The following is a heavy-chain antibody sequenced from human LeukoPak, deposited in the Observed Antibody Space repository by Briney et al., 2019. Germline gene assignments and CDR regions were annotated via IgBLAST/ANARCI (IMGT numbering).Heavy chain of an antibody. V-gene: IGHV4-4*02. D-gene: IGHD1-20*01. CDR3: ARGYNWNSRFDP. J-gene: IGHJ5*02. CDR2: VSLSGLT. CDR1: GGSITTTNW. Sequence: NPSGTLSLTCGVSGGSITTTNWWSWVRQPPGQGLEWVGEVSLSGLTNYNPSLRSRVTMSVDTSKNQFSLNLSSVTAADTAVYYCARGYNWNSRFDPWGQGTLVTVSS.